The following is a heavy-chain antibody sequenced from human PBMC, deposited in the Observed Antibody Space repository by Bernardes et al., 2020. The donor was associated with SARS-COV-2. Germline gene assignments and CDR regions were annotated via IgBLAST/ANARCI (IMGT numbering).Heavy chain of an antibody. D-gene: IGHD6-13*01. CDR2: ISGRGGST. J-gene: IGHJ6*02. CDR3: AKVIAAAGKGGVFDYYYGMDV. V-gene: IGHV3-23*01. Sequence: GSLSLSCTASGFTFSIYAMSWVRQAPGKGLEWVSAISGRGGSTCYADSVRGRFTISRDNSKNTLYMQMNSLRAEDTAVYYCAKVIAAAGKGGVFDYYYGMDVWGQGTTVTVSS. CDR1: GFTFSIYA.